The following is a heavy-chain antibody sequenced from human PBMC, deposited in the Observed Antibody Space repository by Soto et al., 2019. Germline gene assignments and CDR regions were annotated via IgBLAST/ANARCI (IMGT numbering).Heavy chain of an antibody. Sequence: PSETLSLTCAVYGGSFSGYYWSWIRQPPGKGLEWIGEINHSGSTNYNPSLKSRVTISVDTSKNQFSLKLSSVTAADTALYYWGRGLVIVPAALDFWGQGTLVTVSS. J-gene: IGHJ4*02. CDR3: GRGLVIVPAALDF. D-gene: IGHD2-2*01. V-gene: IGHV4-34*01. CDR2: INHSGST. CDR1: GGSFSGYY.